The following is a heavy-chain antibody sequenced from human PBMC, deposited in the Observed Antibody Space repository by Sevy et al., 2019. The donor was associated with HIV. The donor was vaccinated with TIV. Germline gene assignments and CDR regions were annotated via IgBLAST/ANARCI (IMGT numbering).Heavy chain of an antibody. D-gene: IGHD3-16*01. CDR2: FYHSGST. CDR3: MISRGGPQKYDFDY. J-gene: IGHJ4*02. V-gene: IGHV4-38-2*01. Sequence: SETLSLTCAVSGYSISSGYYWGWIRQPPGKGLEWIRSFYHSGSTYYSPSLRSRVTISEDTSKNQFSLKLSSVTAADTAVYYCMISRGGPQKYDFDYWGQGTLVTVSS. CDR1: GYSISSGYY.